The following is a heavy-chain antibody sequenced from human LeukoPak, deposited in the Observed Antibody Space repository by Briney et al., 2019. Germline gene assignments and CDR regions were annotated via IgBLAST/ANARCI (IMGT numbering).Heavy chain of an antibody. Sequence: SETLSLTRAVYGGSFSGYYWSWIRQPPGKGLEWIGEINHSGSTNYNPSLKSRVTISVDTSKNQFSLKLSSVTAADTAVYYCARDDYGDYEAFDIWGQGTMVTVSS. CDR1: GGSFSGYY. V-gene: IGHV4-34*01. CDR3: ARDDYGDYEAFDI. CDR2: INHSGST. J-gene: IGHJ3*02. D-gene: IGHD4-17*01.